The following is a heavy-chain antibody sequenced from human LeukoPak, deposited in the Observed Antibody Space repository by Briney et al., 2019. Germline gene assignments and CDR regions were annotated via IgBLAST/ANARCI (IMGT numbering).Heavy chain of an antibody. CDR3: ASVYSSSSNAFDI. CDR1: GRSISSYY. Sequence: SETLSLTCTVSGRSISSYYWSWIRQPPGKGLEWIGYIYYSGSTNYNPSLKSRVAISVDTSKNQFSLKLSSVTAADTAVYYCASVYSSSSNAFDIWGQGTMVTVSS. D-gene: IGHD6-6*01. J-gene: IGHJ3*02. CDR2: IYYSGST. V-gene: IGHV4-59*01.